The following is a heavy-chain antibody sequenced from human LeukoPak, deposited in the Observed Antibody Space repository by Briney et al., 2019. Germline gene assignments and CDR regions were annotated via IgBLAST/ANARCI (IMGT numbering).Heavy chain of an antibody. CDR2: ISYDGSNK. CDR3: AKDSPSGSYSNGVDY. CDR1: GFTFSSYG. J-gene: IGHJ4*02. D-gene: IGHD1-26*01. V-gene: IGHV3-30*18. Sequence: GGSLRLSCAASGFTFSSYGMHWVRQAPGKGLEWVSVISYDGSNKYYADSVKGRFTISRDNSKNTPYLQMNSLRAEDTAVYYCAKDSPSGSYSNGVDYWGQGTLVTVSS.